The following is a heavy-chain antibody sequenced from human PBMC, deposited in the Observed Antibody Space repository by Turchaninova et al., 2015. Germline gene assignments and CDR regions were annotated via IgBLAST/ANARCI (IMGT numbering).Heavy chain of an antibody. D-gene: IGHD3-22*01. J-gene: IGHJ4*02. CDR2: IKRKSDGGKT. CDR3: TTTDYCYDNSGHCPFDY. CDR1: GFTFNRAW. Sequence: EVQLVESGGGLVKPGRSLILSCAASGFTFNRAWMSWVRQAPGKGLEGVGCIKRKSDGGKTEYDAPGKGRITISRDESKNSLFLQMNSLKTEDTAVYYCTTTDYCYDNSGHCPFDYWCQGTLVTVSS. V-gene: IGHV3-15*01.